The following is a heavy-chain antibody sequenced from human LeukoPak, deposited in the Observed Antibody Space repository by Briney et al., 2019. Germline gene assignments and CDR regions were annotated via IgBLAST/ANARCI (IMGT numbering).Heavy chain of an antibody. CDR3: ARGRTNPSDYYGMDV. J-gene: IGHJ6*02. Sequence: SVKVSCKASGGTFSSYAISWVRQAPGQGLEWMGRIIPILGIANYAQRFQGRVTITADKSTSTAYMELSSLRSEDTAVYYCARGRTNPSDYYGMDVWGQGTTVTVSS. D-gene: IGHD2-8*01. CDR2: IIPILGIA. CDR1: GGTFSSYA. V-gene: IGHV1-69*04.